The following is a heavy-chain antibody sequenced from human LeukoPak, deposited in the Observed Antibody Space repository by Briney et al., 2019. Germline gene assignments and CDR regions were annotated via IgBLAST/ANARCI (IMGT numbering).Heavy chain of an antibody. D-gene: IGHD3-22*01. V-gene: IGHV1-69*05. CDR3: ARVPQTYYYDSSGYRDPSPNDY. Sequence: ASVKVSCKASGYTFTSYYMQWVRQAPGQGLEWMGGIIPIFGTANYAQKFQGRVTITTDESTSTAYMELSSLRSEDTAVYYCARVPQTYYYDSSGYRDPSPNDYWGQGTLVTVSS. CDR1: GYTFTSYY. CDR2: IIPIFGTA. J-gene: IGHJ4*02.